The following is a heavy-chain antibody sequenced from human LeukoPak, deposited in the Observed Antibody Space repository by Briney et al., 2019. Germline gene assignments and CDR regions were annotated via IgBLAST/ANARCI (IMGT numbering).Heavy chain of an antibody. Sequence: GGSLRLSCAASGFTFSSYSMNWVRQAPGKGPEWVSSITSSSSYIYYADSVKGRFTISRDNSKNTLYLQLDSLRAEDTAVYYCARERRSFSLVRGVSAAFDYWGQGALVTVSS. CDR1: GFTFSSYS. CDR3: ARERRSFSLVRGVSAAFDY. J-gene: IGHJ4*02. CDR2: ITSSSSYI. D-gene: IGHD3-10*01. V-gene: IGHV3-21*04.